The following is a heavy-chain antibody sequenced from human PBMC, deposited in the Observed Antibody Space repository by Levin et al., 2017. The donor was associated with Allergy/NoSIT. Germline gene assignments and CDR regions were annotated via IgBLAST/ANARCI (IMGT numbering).Heavy chain of an antibody. J-gene: IGHJ4*02. V-gene: IGHV4-31*03. D-gene: IGHD2-15*01. CDR2: IYYSGST. CDR3: ARAPSVGMGFYFDY. CDR1: GGSISSGNYF. Sequence: NPSETLSLTCTVSGGSISSGNYFWAWIRQHPGKGLEWIGYIYYSGSTFYNPSLKGRLTISVDTTKRQLSLNLTSLTAADTAVYYCARAPSVGMGFYFDYWGRGTLVTVSS.